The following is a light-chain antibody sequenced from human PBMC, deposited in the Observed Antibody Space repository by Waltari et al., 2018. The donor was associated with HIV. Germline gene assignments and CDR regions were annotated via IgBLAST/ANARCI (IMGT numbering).Light chain of an antibody. CDR3: QQTYSFPLT. CDR2: AAS. Sequence: DIQMTQSPSSVSASVGDRVTITCRASQGISTWLAWYQQKPGKAPNLLIYAASSLQSGVPLRFSGSGSGTDFTLTISSVQPDDFATYFCQQTYSFPLTFGQGTKVELK. J-gene: IGKJ1*01. V-gene: IGKV1-12*01. CDR1: QGISTW.